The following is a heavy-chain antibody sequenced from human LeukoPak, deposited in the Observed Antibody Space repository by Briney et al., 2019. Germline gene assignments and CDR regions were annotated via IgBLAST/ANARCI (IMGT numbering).Heavy chain of an antibody. CDR2: ISGSSSYT. V-gene: IGHV3-11*05. J-gene: IGHJ4*02. CDR3: ARDVAGGSY. D-gene: IGHD6-19*01. CDR1: GFTFSDYY. Sequence: GGSLRLSCAASGFTFSDYYMSWIRQAPGKGLEWVSYISGSSSYTKYADSVRGRFTISRDNANNSLYLQMNGLRAEDTAVYYCARDVAGGSYWGQGTLVTVSS.